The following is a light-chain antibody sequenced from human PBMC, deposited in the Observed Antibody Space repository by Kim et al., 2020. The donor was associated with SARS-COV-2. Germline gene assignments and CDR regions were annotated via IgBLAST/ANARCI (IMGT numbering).Light chain of an antibody. CDR2: DVS. CDR1: SSDVGGYNY. V-gene: IGLV2-14*03. CDR3: SSYTTSSTLV. Sequence: QSALTQPASVSGSPGQSITISCTGTSSDVGGYNYVSWYQQHPGKAPKLMIYDVSNRPSGVSNRFSDSKSGKTASLTISGLQAEDEADYYCSSYTTSSTLVFGGGTQLTVL. J-gene: IGLJ2*01.